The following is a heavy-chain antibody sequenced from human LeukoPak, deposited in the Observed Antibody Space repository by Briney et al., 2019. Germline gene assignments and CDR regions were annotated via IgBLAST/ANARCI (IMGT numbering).Heavy chain of an antibody. CDR3: ARGELAGYYDSSGYYSDY. V-gene: IGHV1-2*02. CDR1: GYTFTGYY. Sequence: ASVKVSCKASGYTFTGYYMHWVRQAPGQGLEWMGWINPNSGGTNYARKFQGRVTMTRDTSISTAYMELSRLRSDDTAVYYCARGELAGYYDSSGYYSDYWGQGTLVTVSS. CDR2: INPNSGGT. D-gene: IGHD3-22*01. J-gene: IGHJ4*02.